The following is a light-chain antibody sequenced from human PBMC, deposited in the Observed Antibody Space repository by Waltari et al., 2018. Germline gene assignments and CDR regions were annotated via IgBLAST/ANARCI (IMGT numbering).Light chain of an antibody. V-gene: IGKV4-1*01. J-gene: IGKJ1*01. CDR1: RSVLYSSNNKNY. CDR2: WAS. Sequence: DFVMTQSLDSLAVSLGERATINCKSSRSVLYSSNNKNYLAWYQQKPRQPPKLLIYWASTRESGVPDRFSGSGSATDFTLTISSLQAEDVAVYYCQQYYRAPQTFGQGTKVEVK. CDR3: QQYYRAPQT.